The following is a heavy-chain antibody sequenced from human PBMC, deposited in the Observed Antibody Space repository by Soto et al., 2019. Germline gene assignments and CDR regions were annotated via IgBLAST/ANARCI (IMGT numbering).Heavy chain of an antibody. CDR1: GFTFTSSA. Sequence: SVKVSCKASGFTFTSSAMQWVRQARGQRLEWIGWIVVGSGNTNYAQKFQERVTITRDMSTSTAYMELSSLRSEDTAVYYCAAFSRFGVAADAFDIWGQGTMVTVSS. V-gene: IGHV1-58*02. J-gene: IGHJ3*02. D-gene: IGHD3-3*01. CDR3: AAFSRFGVAADAFDI. CDR2: IVVGSGNT.